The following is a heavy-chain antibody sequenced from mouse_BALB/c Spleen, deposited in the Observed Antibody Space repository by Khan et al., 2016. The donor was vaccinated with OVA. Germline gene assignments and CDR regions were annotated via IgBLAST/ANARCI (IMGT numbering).Heavy chain of an antibody. Sequence: QIQLVQSGPELKKPGETVKLSCKASGYTFTNYGMYWVKQAPGKGLKWMGWINTYTGEPTYADDFKGRFVFSLETSASTVYLQISNLKNEDMTTYFSARISSTWCSDVWGAGTTVTVSS. V-gene: IGHV9-1*02. J-gene: IGHJ1*01. CDR1: GYTFTNYG. CDR2: INTYTGEP. CDR3: ARISSTWCSDV.